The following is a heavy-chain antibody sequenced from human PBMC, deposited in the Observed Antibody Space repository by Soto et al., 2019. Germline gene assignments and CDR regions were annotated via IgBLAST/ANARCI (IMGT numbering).Heavy chain of an antibody. J-gene: IGHJ6*02. V-gene: IGHV1-2*04. CDR3: ARERVVPSAITGHYYYYGMAV. Sequence: ASVKVSCKASGYTFTGYYMHWVRQAPGQGLEWMGWINPKSGGTNYAQKFQGWVTMTRDTSISTAYMELSRLRSDETAVYYCARERVVPSAITGHYYYYGMAVWGRGTTVTVSS. CDR2: INPKSGGT. CDR1: GYTFTGYY. D-gene: IGHD2-2*02.